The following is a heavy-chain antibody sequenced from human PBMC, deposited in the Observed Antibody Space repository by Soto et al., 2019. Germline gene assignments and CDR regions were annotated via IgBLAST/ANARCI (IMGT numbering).Heavy chain of an antibody. Sequence: ASVKVSCKASGYTFTSYAMHWVRQAPGQRREWMGWINAGNGNTKYSQKFQVRVTITRDTSASTAYMELSSLRSEDTAVYYCARVSSQSLKDTAMVPWGQGTLVPVSS. J-gene: IGHJ4*02. CDR1: GYTFTSYA. D-gene: IGHD5-18*01. CDR2: INAGNGNT. CDR3: ARVSSQSLKDTAMVP. V-gene: IGHV1-3*01.